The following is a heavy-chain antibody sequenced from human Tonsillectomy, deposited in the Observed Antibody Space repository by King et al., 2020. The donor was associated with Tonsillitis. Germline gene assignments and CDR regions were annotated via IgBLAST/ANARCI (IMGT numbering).Heavy chain of an antibody. V-gene: IGHV4-39*01. CDR1: GGSISNSSYY. D-gene: IGHD5-18*01. J-gene: IGHJ3*02. CDR3: ARRPAPSYSYGFDDAFDI. Sequence: QLQESGPGLVKPSETLSLTCTVSGGSISNSSYYWGWIRQPPGKGLEWIGSIYYSGSTYYNPSLKSRVTISVDTSKNQFSLKLSSVTAADTAVYYCARRPAPSYSYGFDDAFDIWGQGTMVTVSS. CDR2: IYYSGST.